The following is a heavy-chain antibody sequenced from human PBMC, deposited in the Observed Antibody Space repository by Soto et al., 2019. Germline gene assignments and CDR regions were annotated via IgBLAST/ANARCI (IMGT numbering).Heavy chain of an antibody. Sequence: GGSLRLSCAVSGFTFSSYEMYWVRQAPGKGLEWISYISSTGDTVYYADSVKGRFTISRDNGRNSLSVEMNSLRVEDTGVYYCAREGFYAMDVWGQGTTVTVSS. J-gene: IGHJ6*02. V-gene: IGHV3-48*03. CDR1: GFTFSSYE. CDR3: AREGFYAMDV. CDR2: ISSTGDTV.